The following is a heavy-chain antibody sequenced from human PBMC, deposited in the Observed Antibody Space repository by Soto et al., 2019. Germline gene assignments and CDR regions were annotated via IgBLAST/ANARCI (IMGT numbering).Heavy chain of an antibody. J-gene: IGHJ4*02. CDR1: GYSIRNGYY. V-gene: IGHV4-38-2*02. CDR2: IYYSGST. Sequence: SETLSLTCSVSGYSIRNGYYWVWIRQPSGKGLEWIGSIYYSGSTYYNPSLKSRVTLSVDTSRNQFSLNLSSVTASDTAIYYCARASPSSWYDYWGKGTLVTVSS. D-gene: IGHD6-13*01. CDR3: ARASPSSWYDY.